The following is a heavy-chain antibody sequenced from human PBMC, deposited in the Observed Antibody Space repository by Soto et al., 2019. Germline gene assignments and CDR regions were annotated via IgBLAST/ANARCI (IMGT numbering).Heavy chain of an antibody. Sequence: QVQLVQSGAEVKKPGASVKVSCKASGYTFTSYDINWVRQATGQGLEWMGWMNPNSGNTGYAQKFQGRVTMTRNTSISTAYMELSSLRSEDTAVYYCATIVYDYIWGSYRNYAFDIWGQGTMVTVSS. V-gene: IGHV1-8*01. CDR3: ATIVYDYIWGSYRNYAFDI. CDR1: GYTFTSYD. D-gene: IGHD3-16*02. CDR2: MNPNSGNT. J-gene: IGHJ3*02.